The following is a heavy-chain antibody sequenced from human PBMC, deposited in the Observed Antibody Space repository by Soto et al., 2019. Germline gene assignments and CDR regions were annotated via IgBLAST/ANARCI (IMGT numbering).Heavy chain of an antibody. Sequence: EVQLVESGGALVQPGGSLRLSCTASGFTFSSFSMNWVRQAPGRGLEWVSYISLSSSSISYADSVKGRFTTSRDNAKNSLYLQMNSLRDDDTAVYYCARGGWNDHFDKWGQGTLVTVSS. J-gene: IGHJ4*02. D-gene: IGHD1-1*01. CDR1: GFTFSSFS. CDR2: ISLSSSSI. V-gene: IGHV3-48*02. CDR3: ARGGWNDHFDK.